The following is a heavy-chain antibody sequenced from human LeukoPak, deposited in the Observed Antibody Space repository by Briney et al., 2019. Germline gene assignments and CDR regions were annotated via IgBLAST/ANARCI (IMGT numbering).Heavy chain of an antibody. J-gene: IGHJ4*02. CDR3: AKESGKFDY. CDR2: ISGDGVST. Sequence: GGSLRLSCAASGFSFSSYSMHWVRQAPGKGLEWVSLISGDGVSTFYADSVKGRFSISRDNSKNSLYLEMNSLRTEDAAMYYCAKESGKFDYWGQGTLVAVSS. CDR1: GFSFSSYS. V-gene: IGHV3-43*02.